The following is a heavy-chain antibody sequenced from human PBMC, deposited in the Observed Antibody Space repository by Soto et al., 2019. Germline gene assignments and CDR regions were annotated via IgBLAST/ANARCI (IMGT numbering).Heavy chain of an antibody. CDR1: GASISGSYYY. Sequence: PSETLSLTCAVSGASISGSYYYWAWLRQSPGKGPEWIGSVFYTGFTSYNPSLESRVSVSADTSKSQFSPKLSAVTAADTAVYYCATSQKGYNWNYFDHWGQGALVTVSS. D-gene: IGHD1-20*01. CDR3: ATSQKGYNWNYFDH. CDR2: VFYTGFT. V-gene: IGHV4-39*01. J-gene: IGHJ4*02.